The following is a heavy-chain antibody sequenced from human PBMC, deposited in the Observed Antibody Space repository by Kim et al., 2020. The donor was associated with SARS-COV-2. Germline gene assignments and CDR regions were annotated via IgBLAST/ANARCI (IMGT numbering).Heavy chain of an antibody. J-gene: IGHJ6*02. Sequence: TTYSDSVQGRFINSRKNTKNTLYLQMNSMRAEDTAVYYCARGNYYGMDVWGQGTTVTVSS. V-gene: IGHV3-74*01. CDR2: T. CDR3: ARGNYYGMDV.